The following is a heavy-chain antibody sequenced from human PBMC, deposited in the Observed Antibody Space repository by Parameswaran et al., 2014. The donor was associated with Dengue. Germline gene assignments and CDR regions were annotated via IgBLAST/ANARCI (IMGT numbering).Heavy chain of an antibody. CDR3: ARDEGYDYYYGMDV. Sequence: WVRQAPGQGLEWMGWISAYNGNTNYAQKLQGRVTMTTDTSTRTANMELRSLRSDDTAVYYCARDEGYDYYYGMDVWGQGTTVTVSS. J-gene: IGHJ6*01. V-gene: IGHV1-18*01. CDR2: ISAYNGNT.